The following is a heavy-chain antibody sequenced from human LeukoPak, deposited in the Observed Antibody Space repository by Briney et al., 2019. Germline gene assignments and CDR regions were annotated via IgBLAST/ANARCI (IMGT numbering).Heavy chain of an antibody. V-gene: IGHV4-34*01. Sequence: SETLSLTCAVYGGSFSGYYWSWIRLPPGKGLEWLGSIYYSGDTYNNPPLKSRVTISVDTAKSQFSLRLTSMTAADTAVYYCARVGCSGGSCYSLSSGWGYYYYYMDVWGKGTTVAVSS. CDR3: ARVGCSGGSCYSLSSGWGYYYYYMDV. D-gene: IGHD2-15*01. J-gene: IGHJ6*03. CDR1: GGSFSGYY. CDR2: IYYSGDT.